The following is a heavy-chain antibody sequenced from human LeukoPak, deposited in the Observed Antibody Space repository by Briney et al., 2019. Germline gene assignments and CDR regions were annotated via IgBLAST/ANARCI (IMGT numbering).Heavy chain of an antibody. Sequence: GGSLRLSCAASGFTFSNYAMHWVRQAPGKGLEWVAVISYAGSNKYYGDSVKGRFTISRDNSKNTLYLQMNSLRPEDTAVYYCAKDLYGSGSAFDYWGQGTLVTVSS. CDR2: ISYAGSNK. CDR3: AKDLYGSGSAFDY. V-gene: IGHV3-30*04. CDR1: GFTFSNYA. D-gene: IGHD3-10*01. J-gene: IGHJ4*02.